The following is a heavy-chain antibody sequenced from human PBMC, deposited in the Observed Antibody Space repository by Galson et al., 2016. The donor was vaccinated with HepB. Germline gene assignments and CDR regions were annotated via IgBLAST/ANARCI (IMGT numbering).Heavy chain of an antibody. J-gene: IGHJ4*02. CDR1: GFTFRSYA. CDR2: ISGSGVRT. Sequence: SLRLSCAASGFTFRSYAMNWVRQAPGKGLEWVSAISGSGVRTYYADSVKGRFTISRDNSKKTLYLQMNSLRADDTAVYYCAKDRVAGWWYYFEYWGQGTLGTVS. CDR3: AKDRVAGWWYYFEY. V-gene: IGHV3-23*01. D-gene: IGHD2-8*02.